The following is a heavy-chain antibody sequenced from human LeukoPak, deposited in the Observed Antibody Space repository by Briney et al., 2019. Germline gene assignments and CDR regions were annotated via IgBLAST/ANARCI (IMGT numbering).Heavy chain of an antibody. J-gene: IGHJ6*03. CDR3: ASGHCSSTSCYLYYYMDV. Sequence: RASVKVSCQASGYTFTSYGISWVRQGPGRGLEWMGWISAYNGNTNYAQKLQGRVTMTTDTSTSTAYMELRSLRSDDTAVYYCASGHCSSTSCYLYYYMDVWGKGTTVTVSS. V-gene: IGHV1-18*01. CDR1: GYTFTSYG. CDR2: ISAYNGNT. D-gene: IGHD2-2*03.